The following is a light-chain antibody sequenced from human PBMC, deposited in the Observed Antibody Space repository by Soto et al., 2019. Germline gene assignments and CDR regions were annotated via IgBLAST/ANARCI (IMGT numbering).Light chain of an antibody. CDR2: AAS. J-gene: IGKJ2*01. Sequence: DLQMTQSPSSLSASVGDRVTITCRASETISTYLNWYQQKPGKAPKLLIFAASSLQSGVPSRFSGSGSGTDFTLTIRSLQPEDFATYYCQQSFTTPPYTFGQGTKLEIK. CDR1: ETISTY. V-gene: IGKV1-39*01. CDR3: QQSFTTPPYT.